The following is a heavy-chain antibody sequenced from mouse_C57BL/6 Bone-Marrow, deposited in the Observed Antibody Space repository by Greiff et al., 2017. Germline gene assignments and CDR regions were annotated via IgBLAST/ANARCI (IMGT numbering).Heavy chain of an antibody. J-gene: IGHJ4*01. CDR1: GFTFNTYA. D-gene: IGHD1-1*01. CDR3: VRGYYGSSYL. CDR2: IRSKSSNDAT. Sequence: DVHLVESGGGLVQPKGSLKLSCAASGFTFNTYAMHWVRQAPGKGLEWVARIRSKSSNDATYYADSVKDRFTISRDDSQSMLYLQMNNLKTEDTAMYYCVRGYYGSSYLWGQGTSVTVSS. V-gene: IGHV10-3*01.